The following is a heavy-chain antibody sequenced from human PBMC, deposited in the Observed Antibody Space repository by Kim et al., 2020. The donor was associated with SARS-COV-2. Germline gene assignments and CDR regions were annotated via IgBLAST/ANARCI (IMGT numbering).Heavy chain of an antibody. CDR3: ARDQYSSGWFDY. J-gene: IGHJ4*02. D-gene: IGHD6-19*01. Sequence: NDAQKFQGSVTITADESTSTAYMELSSLGSEDTAVYYCARDQYSSGWFDYWGQGTLVTVSS. V-gene: IGHV1-69*01.